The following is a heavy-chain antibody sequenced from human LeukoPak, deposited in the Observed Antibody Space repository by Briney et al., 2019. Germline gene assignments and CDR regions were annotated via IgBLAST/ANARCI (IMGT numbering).Heavy chain of an antibody. Sequence: GGSLRLSCVASGFTVSSNYMSWVRQAPGKGLEWVSVIYSGGSTYYADSVKGRFTISRDNSKNTLYLQMNSLRAEDTAVYYCARGGYYYYYYMDVWGKGTTVTVSS. CDR2: IYSGGST. D-gene: IGHD3-16*01. V-gene: IGHV3-66*01. J-gene: IGHJ6*03. CDR3: ARGGYYYYYYMDV. CDR1: GFTVSSNY.